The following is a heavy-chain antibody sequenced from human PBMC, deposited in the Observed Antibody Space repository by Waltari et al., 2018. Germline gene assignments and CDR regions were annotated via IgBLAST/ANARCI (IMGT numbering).Heavy chain of an antibody. CDR2: INPKNGDT. CDR3: LRDSSGSHFDY. Sequence: LVQSGAEVKKPGASVKVSCKASGYTFTGYAILWVRQAPGQGLEWMGRINPKNGDTHYAQKFQGRVAMTTDTSTNTAFMELHSLRSDDPAVYYCLRDSSGSHFDYWGQGTLVTVSS. V-gene: IGHV1-2*06. D-gene: IGHD3-22*01. J-gene: IGHJ4*02. CDR1: GYTFTGYA.